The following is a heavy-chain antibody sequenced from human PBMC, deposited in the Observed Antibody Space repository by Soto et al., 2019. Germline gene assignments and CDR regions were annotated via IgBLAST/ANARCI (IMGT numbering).Heavy chain of an antibody. J-gene: IGHJ4*02. D-gene: IGHD3-16*01. CDR1: AFSLRDYS. CDR3: TRDPRITDF. Sequence: QVRLVESGGGLVKPEGSLTLPLEASAFSLRDYSMPGIRQPPGKGLELLSYINPGGDVIKYVDSVKGRFTISRDNAKNSLYLHMNNLRAEDTAVYYCTRDPRITDFWGQGTLVTVSS. CDR2: INPGGDVI. V-gene: IGHV3-11*01.